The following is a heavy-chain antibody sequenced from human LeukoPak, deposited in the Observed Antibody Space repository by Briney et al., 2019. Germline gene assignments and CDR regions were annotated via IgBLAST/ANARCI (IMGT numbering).Heavy chain of an antibody. CDR3: AKTRDFWSGYMDY. Sequence: PGGSLRLSCAASGFTFSNHAMSWVRQAPGKGLEWVSAISGSGGSTYYADSVKGRFTISRDNSKNTLYLQMNSLRAEDTAVYYCAKTRDFWSGYMDYWGQGTLVTVSS. CDR2: ISGSGGST. J-gene: IGHJ4*02. CDR1: GFTFSNHA. D-gene: IGHD3-3*01. V-gene: IGHV3-23*01.